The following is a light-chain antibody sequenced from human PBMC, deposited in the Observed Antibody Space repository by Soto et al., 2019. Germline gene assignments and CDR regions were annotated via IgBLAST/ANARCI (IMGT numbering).Light chain of an antibody. CDR1: QSVSSN. Sequence: EIVMTQSPATLSVSPGERATLSCRASQSVSSNLAWYQQKPGQAPRLLIYGASTRATGIPARFSGSGSGTEFTITISRLQSEDFAFYYCQQYNNWPQTFGQGTKVEIK. V-gene: IGKV3-15*01. J-gene: IGKJ1*01. CDR3: QQYNNWPQT. CDR2: GAS.